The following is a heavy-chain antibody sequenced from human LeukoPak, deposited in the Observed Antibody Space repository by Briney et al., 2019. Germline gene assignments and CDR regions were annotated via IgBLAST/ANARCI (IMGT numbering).Heavy chain of an antibody. J-gene: IGHJ4*02. CDR3: ARGEGSGYETDYFDY. D-gene: IGHD3-22*01. CDR1: GFTFSSYG. Sequence: GRSLRLSCAASGFTFSSYGMHWVRQAPGKELEWVAVILNDGSQEKYADSVKGRFTISRDNSKNTLYLQMNSLRAEDTAVYYCARGEGSGYETDYFDYWGQGTLVTVSS. CDR2: ILNDGSQE. V-gene: IGHV3-33*01.